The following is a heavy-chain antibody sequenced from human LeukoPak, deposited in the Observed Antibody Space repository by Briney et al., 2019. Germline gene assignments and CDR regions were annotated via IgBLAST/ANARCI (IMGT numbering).Heavy chain of an antibody. CDR2: IRYDGSNK. Sequence: GGSLRLSCAASGFTFSSYGMHWVRQAPGKGLEWVAFIRYDGSNKYYADSVKGRFTISRDNSKNTLYLQMNGLRVEETAIYYCAGGGYNRRGFAPWGQGPLVTVSS. CDR3: AGGGYNRRGFAP. CDR1: GFTFSSYG. D-gene: IGHD1-14*01. V-gene: IGHV3-30*02. J-gene: IGHJ5*02.